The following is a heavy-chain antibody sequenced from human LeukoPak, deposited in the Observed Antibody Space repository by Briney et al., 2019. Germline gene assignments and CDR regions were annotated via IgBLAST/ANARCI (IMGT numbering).Heavy chain of an antibody. CDR3: ARGGYCGGDCYFYY. Sequence: SETLSLTCTVSDGSISSGSYYWSWIRQPAGKGLEWIGRIYPSGSTNYNPSLKSRVTISVDTSKNQFSLKLSSVTAADTAVYYCARGGYCGGDCYFYYWGQGALVTVSS. CDR1: DGSISSGSYY. D-gene: IGHD2-21*02. J-gene: IGHJ4*02. V-gene: IGHV4-61*02. CDR2: IYPSGST.